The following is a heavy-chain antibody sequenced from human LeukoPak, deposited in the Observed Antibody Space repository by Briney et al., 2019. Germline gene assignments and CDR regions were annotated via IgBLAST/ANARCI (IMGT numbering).Heavy chain of an antibody. CDR1: GGSISSYY. D-gene: IGHD6-13*01. J-gene: IGHJ5*02. Sequence: SETLSLTCTASGGSISSYYWSWIRQTPGKGLEWTGYIYYSGSTNYNPSLKSRVTISVDTSKNQFSLKLSSVTAADTAVYYCARGSRYSSRWYEYNWFDPWGQGTLVTVSS. CDR2: IYYSGST. CDR3: ARGSRYSSRWYEYNWFDP. V-gene: IGHV4-59*01.